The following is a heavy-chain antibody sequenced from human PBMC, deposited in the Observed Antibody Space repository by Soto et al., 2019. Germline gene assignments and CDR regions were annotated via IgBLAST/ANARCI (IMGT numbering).Heavy chain of an antibody. CDR1: GFTFSSYG. CDR2: ISYDGSNK. V-gene: IGHV3-30*18. CDR3: AKDAKDYCTNGVCYNPNWFDP. D-gene: IGHD2-8*01. Sequence: GGSLRLSCAASGFTFSSYGMHWVRQAPGKGLEWVAVISYDGSNKYYADSVKGRFTISRDNSKNTMYLQMNSLRAEDTAVYYCAKDAKDYCTNGVCYNPNWFDPWGQGTLVTVSS. J-gene: IGHJ5*02.